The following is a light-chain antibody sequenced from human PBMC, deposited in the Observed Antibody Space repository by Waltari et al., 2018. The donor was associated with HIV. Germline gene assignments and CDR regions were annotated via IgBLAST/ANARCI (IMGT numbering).Light chain of an antibody. CDR3: HVWDRSSDHHV. CDR2: NGR. V-gene: IGLV3-21*02. Sequence: SYVLTQSPSVSVAPGQTASITCGGNNIGSKSVHWYQQKAGQAPVLVVYNGRDRPSGLPERFSGSRSGNTATLTISRVEAGDEADYYCHVWDRSSDHHVFGPGTKVTVL. CDR1: NIGSKS. J-gene: IGLJ1*01.